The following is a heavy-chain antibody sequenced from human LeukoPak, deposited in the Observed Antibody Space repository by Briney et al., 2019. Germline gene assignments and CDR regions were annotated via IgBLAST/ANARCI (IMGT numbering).Heavy chain of an antibody. Sequence: GGSLRLSCAASGFTFRNYAMNWVRQAPGKGLEWVSTISGSGGRTYYADSVKGRFTISRDNSKNTLYLQMNSLRAEDTAVYYCFSSTRTQEFDIWGQGTMVTVSS. D-gene: IGHD2-2*01. CDR2: ISGSGGRT. J-gene: IGHJ3*02. CDR1: GFTFRNYA. V-gene: IGHV3-23*01. CDR3: FSSTRTQEFDI.